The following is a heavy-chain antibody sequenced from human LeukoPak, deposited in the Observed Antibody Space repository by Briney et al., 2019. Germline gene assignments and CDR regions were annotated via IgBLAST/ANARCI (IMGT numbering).Heavy chain of an antibody. CDR1: GFSFSLYS. Sequence: GGSLRLSCVASGFSFSLYSMKWVRQAPGKGLEWVSYISDTSAMYYADSVRGRFTISRDNAKNSLFLQMNSLRVEDTGVYYCARGTVDGYNYLDYWGQGTLVTVSS. CDR3: ARGTVDGYNYLDY. V-gene: IGHV3-48*01. D-gene: IGHD5-24*01. CDR2: ISDTSAM. J-gene: IGHJ4*02.